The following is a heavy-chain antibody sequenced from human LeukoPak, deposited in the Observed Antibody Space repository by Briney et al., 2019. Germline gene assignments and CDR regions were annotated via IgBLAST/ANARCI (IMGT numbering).Heavy chain of an antibody. J-gene: IGHJ4*02. V-gene: IGHV4-39*07. CDR1: GGSISSSSYY. CDR2: IYYSGHT. CDR3: ARQRDGYPTRFFFDY. D-gene: IGHD5-24*01. Sequence: SETLSLTCTVSGGSISSSSYYWGWIRQPPGKGLEWIGSIYYSGHTDYNPSLKSRVTFSLDTSQNEFSLRLTSLTAADTAIYYCARQRDGYPTRFFFDYWGQGTLVTVSS.